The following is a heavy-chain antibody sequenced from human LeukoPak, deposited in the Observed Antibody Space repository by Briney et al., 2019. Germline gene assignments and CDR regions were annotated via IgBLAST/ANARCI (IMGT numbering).Heavy chain of an antibody. Sequence: SETLSLTCAVYGGSFSGYYWNWIRQPPGKGLEWIGYIYYSGSTNYNPFLKSRVTISVDTSKNQFSLKLSSVTAADTAVYYCARKLRSTEYYDFWSGYYDNWFDPWGQGTLVTVSS. CDR3: ARKLRSTEYYDFWSGYYDNWFDP. D-gene: IGHD3-3*01. J-gene: IGHJ5*02. CDR2: IYYSGST. V-gene: IGHV4-59*01. CDR1: GGSFSGYY.